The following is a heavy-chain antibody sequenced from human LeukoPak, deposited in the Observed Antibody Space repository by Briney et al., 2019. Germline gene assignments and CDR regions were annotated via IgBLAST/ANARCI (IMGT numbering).Heavy chain of an antibody. D-gene: IGHD3-10*01. V-gene: IGHV3-74*01. CDR1: GSTFSSYW. J-gene: IGHJ4*02. CDR2: INSDGSST. CDR3: ASGGVRGVTFDY. Sequence: GGSLRLSCAASGSTFSSYWMHWVRQAPGKGLVWVSRINSDGSSTSYADSVEGRFTISRDNAKNTLYLQMNSLRAEDTAVYYCASGGVRGVTFDYWGQGTLVTVSS.